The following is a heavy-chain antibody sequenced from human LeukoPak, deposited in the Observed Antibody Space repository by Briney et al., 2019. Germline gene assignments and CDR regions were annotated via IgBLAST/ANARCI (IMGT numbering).Heavy chain of an antibody. Sequence: GGSLRLSCAASGFTFSSYWMSWVRQAPGKGLEWVANIKQDGGEKYYVDSVKGRFTISRDNAKNSLYLQMNSLRAEDTAVYYCARVSRDFYSNYYYYYGMDVWGQGTTVTVSS. CDR1: GFTFSSYW. CDR3: ARVSRDFYSNYYYYYGMDV. CDR2: IKQDGGEK. V-gene: IGHV3-7*01. J-gene: IGHJ6*02. D-gene: IGHD4-11*01.